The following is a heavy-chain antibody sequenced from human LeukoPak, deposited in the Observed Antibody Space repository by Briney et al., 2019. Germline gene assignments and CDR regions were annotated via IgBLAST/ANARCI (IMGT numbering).Heavy chain of an antibody. CDR1: GYTFTGYY. J-gene: IGHJ4*02. V-gene: IGHV1-2*04. Sequence: GASVKVSCKASGYTFTGYYMHWVRQAPGQGLEWMGWINPNSGGTNYAQKFQGWVTMTRDTSISTAYMELSRLRSDDTAVYYCARVSRAYSGSYYFDYWGQGTLVTVSS. D-gene: IGHD1-26*01. CDR2: INPNSGGT. CDR3: ARVSRAYSGSYYFDY.